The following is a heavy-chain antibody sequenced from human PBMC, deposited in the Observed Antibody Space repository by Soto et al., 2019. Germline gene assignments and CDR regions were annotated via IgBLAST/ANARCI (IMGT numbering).Heavy chain of an antibody. CDR3: ARGCSGVTCHENWFDP. D-gene: IGHD2-15*01. J-gene: IGHJ5*02. V-gene: IGHV3-13*01. CDR2: IGTAGDT. CDR1: GLTYSSYD. Sequence: PGGSLSLSCAASGLTYSSYDMHWVRQATGKGLEWVSGIGTAGDTYYAGSVKGRFTISRENAKNSLYLQMNSLRAGDTAVYYCARGCSGVTCHENWFDPWGQGTLVTVS.